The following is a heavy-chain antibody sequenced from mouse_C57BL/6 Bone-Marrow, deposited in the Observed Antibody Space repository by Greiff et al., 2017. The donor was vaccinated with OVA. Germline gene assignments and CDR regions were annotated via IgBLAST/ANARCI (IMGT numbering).Heavy chain of an antibody. Sequence: EVQVVESGGGLVKPGGSLKLSCAASGFTFSDYGMHWVRQAPEKGLEWVAYISSGSSTIYYADTVKGRFTISRDNAKNTLFLQMTSLRSEDTAMYYCARGPYSWYFDVWGTGTTVTVSS. CDR1: GFTFSDYG. CDR2: ISSGSSTI. D-gene: IGHD2-10*01. V-gene: IGHV5-17*01. CDR3: ARGPYSWYFDV. J-gene: IGHJ1*03.